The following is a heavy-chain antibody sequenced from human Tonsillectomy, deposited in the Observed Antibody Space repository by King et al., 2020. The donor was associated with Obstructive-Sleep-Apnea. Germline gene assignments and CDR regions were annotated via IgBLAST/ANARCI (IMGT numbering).Heavy chain of an antibody. CDR3: AHTTTVAGFDY. V-gene: IGHV2-5*02. CDR2: VYWDDDN. Sequence: ITLKESGPTLVKPTQTLTLTCTFSGFSLSTSGVGVGGIRQPPGKALELLALVYWDDDNGYSPSLKSRFTITKDPSKNQVVLTMTNMDPVDTATYYCAHTTTVAGFDYWGQGALVTVSS. D-gene: IGHD6-19*01. CDR1: GFSLSTSGVG. J-gene: IGHJ4*02.